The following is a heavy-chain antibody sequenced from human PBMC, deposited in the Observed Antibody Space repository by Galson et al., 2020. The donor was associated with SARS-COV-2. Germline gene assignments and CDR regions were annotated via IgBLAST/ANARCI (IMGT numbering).Heavy chain of an antibody. CDR1: GFIFASYW. D-gene: IGHD1-26*01. Sequence: HGESLKISCKGSGFIFASYWINWVRQMPGKGLEWMGRIDPSDSSTNYSPSFQGHVTFSTDMSTSSAYLQWSSLKASDTAMYYCARRPEVNWEVPATGWFDPWGQGTLVTVSS. J-gene: IGHJ5*02. CDR2: IDPSDSST. V-gene: IGHV5-10-1*01. CDR3: ARRPEVNWEVPATGWFDP.